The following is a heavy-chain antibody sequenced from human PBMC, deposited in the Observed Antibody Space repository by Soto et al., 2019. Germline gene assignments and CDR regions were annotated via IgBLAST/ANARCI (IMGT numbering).Heavy chain of an antibody. CDR2: IKQDGSEK. J-gene: IGHJ4*02. V-gene: IGHV3-7*01. CDR1: GFTFSSYW. D-gene: IGHD2-15*01. CDR3: ARDQGGYCSGGSCYFDY. Sequence: GGSLRLSCAASGFTFSSYWMSWVRQAPGKGLEWVANIKQDGSEKYYVDSVKGRFTISRDNAKNSLYLQMNSLRAEDTAVYYCARDQGGYCSGGSCYFDYWGQGTLVTVSS.